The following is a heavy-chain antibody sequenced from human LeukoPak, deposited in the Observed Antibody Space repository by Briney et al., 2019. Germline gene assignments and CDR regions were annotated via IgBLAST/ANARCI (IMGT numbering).Heavy chain of an antibody. J-gene: IGHJ4*02. D-gene: IGHD2-2*01. Sequence: GGSLRLSCAASGFSFSSQSMNWVRQAPGKGLEWVSSISSSSSYIYYADSVKGRFTISRDNAKNSLYLQMDSLRAEDTAVYYCARDPDGLSFDYWGQGTLVTVSS. CDR3: ARDPDGLSFDY. V-gene: IGHV3-21*01. CDR1: GFSFSSQS. CDR2: ISSSSSYI.